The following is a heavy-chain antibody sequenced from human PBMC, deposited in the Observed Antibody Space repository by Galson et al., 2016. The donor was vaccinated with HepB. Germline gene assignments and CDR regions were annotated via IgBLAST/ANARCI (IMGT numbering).Heavy chain of an antibody. D-gene: IGHD1-1*01. CDR1: GFTFRNYN. CDR2: INRGGPGT. Sequence: SVKVSCKASGFTFRNYNMHWVRQAPGQGLEWMGIINRGGPGTIYAQKFQDRLTMTSDTYTGTVYMELSSLRSEDTALDYCTRDYNWAIDSWGQGTLVTVSS. CDR3: TRDYNWAIDS. J-gene: IGHJ4*02. V-gene: IGHV1-46*03.